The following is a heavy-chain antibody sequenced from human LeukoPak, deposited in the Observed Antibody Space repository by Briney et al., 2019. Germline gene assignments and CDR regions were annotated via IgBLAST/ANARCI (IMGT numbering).Heavy chain of an antibody. J-gene: IGHJ4*02. CDR1: GFTFSSYA. D-gene: IGHD3-22*01. V-gene: IGHV3-30-3*01. CDR2: ISYDGSNK. Sequence: PGASLNISCAASGFTFSSYALHWVRQAPGKGLEWVAVISYDGSNKYYADSVKGRFTISRDNSKNTLYLQMNSLRAEDTAVYYCAPPPADYDISRLWGQGTLVTVSS. CDR3: APPPADYDISRL.